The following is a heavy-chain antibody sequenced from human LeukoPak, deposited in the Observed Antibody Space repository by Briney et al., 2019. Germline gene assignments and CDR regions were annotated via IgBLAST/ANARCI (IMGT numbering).Heavy chain of an antibody. Sequence: SETLSLTCTVSGGSISSYYWSWIRQPPGKGLEWIGYIYYSGSTNYNPSLKSRVTISVDTSKNQFSLKLSSVTAADTAVYYCARVYYDFWSGFANWFDPWGQGTLVTVSS. CDR1: GGSISSYY. CDR2: IYYSGST. D-gene: IGHD3-3*01. CDR3: ARVYYDFWSGFANWFDP. J-gene: IGHJ5*02. V-gene: IGHV4-59*01.